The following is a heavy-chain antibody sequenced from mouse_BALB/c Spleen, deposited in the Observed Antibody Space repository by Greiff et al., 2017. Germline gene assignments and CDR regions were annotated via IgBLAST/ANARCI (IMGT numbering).Heavy chain of an antibody. D-gene: IGHD2-12*01. CDR3: ARLRSRRGYFDV. CDR1: GYTFTDYN. Sequence: EVQLQQSGPELVKPGASVKISCKASGYTFTDYNMHWVKQSHGKSLEWIGYIYPYNGGTGYNQKFKSKATLTVDNSSSTAYMELRSLTSEDSAVYYCARLRSRRGYFDVWGAGTTVTVSS. J-gene: IGHJ1*01. V-gene: IGHV1S29*02. CDR2: IYPYNGGT.